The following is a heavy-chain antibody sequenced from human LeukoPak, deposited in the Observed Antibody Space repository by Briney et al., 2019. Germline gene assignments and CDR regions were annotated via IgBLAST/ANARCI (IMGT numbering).Heavy chain of an antibody. D-gene: IGHD6-13*01. V-gene: IGHV4-34*01. J-gene: IGHJ5*02. CDR3: ARHAIAAAGTLAGIFDP. Sequence: SETLSLTCAVYGGSFSGYYWSWIRQPPGKGLEWIGEINHSGSTNYNPSLKSRVTISVDTSKNQFSLKLSSVTAADTAVYYCARHAIAAAGTLAGIFDPWGQGTLVTVSS. CDR2: INHSGST. CDR1: GGSFSGYY.